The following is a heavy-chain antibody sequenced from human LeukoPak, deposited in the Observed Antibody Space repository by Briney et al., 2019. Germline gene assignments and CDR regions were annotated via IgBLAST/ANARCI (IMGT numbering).Heavy chain of an antibody. CDR1: GFTFSVYG. CDR3: EKDGGYYYGSGNYYPRAPDY. V-gene: IGHV3-30*18. J-gene: IGHJ4*02. CDR2: ISYQECDE. Sequence: GGSLRLSCAASGFTFSVYGMHWVRQAPGRGLECGAGISYQECDEDYADPVQGRFPISRDPQKNTLYLKMHSLRAEDPAVYYCEKDGGYYYGSGNYYPRAPDYWGQGTPVTVS. D-gene: IGHD3-10*01.